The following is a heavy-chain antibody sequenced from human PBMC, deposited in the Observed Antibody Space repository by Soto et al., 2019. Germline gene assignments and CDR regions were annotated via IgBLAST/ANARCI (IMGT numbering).Heavy chain of an antibody. CDR1: GFTFSSYS. V-gene: IGHV3-21*01. CDR2: ISSSSSYI. D-gene: IGHD6-6*01. Sequence: EVQLVESGGGLVKPGGSLRLSCAASGFTFSSYSMNWVRQAPGKGLEWVSSISSSSSYIYYADAVKGRFTISRDNVKNSRLLQMNSVRAEDTAVYYCARDREVAARAPFGDYYYYGMDVWGQGTTVTVSS. CDR3: ARDREVAARAPFGDYYYYGMDV. J-gene: IGHJ6*02.